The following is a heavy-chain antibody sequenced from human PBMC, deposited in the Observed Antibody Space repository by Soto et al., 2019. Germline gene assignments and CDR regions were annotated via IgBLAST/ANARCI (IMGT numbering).Heavy chain of an antibody. V-gene: IGHV1-58*01. CDR1: GFTFTSSA. CDR3: AADREGHAITIFGVVITGDYYYGMDV. Sequence: ASVKVSCKASGFTFTSSAVQWVRQARGQRLEWIGWIVVGSGNTNYAQKFQERVTITRDMSTSTAYMELSSLRSEDTAVYYCAADREGHAITIFGVVITGDYYYGMDVWGQGTTVTVSS. J-gene: IGHJ6*02. CDR2: IVVGSGNT. D-gene: IGHD3-3*01.